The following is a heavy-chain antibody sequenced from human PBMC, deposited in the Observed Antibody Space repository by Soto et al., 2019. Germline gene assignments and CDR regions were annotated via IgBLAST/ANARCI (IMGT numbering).Heavy chain of an antibody. Sequence: SETLSLTCTVSGGSISSYYWSWIRQPPGKGLEWIGYIYYSGSTNYNPSLKSRVTISVDTSKNQFSLKLSSVTAADTAVYYCARGCSGGSCYLSHWFDPWGQGTLVTVSS. V-gene: IGHV4-59*01. CDR1: GGSISSYY. CDR3: ARGCSGGSCYLSHWFDP. CDR2: IYYSGST. J-gene: IGHJ5*02. D-gene: IGHD2-15*01.